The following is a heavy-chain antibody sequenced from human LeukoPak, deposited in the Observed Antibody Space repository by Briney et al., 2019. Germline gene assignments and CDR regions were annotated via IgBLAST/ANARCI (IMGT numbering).Heavy chain of an antibody. CDR2: IKTKTEGETT. D-gene: IGHD1-26*01. Sequence: PGGSLRLSCAASGFTFSNAWMAWVRQAPGKGLELVGRIKTKTEGETTDYAAPVKGRFTISRDDSKNTLYLQMNSLKTEDTAVYYCARREDDAFDIWGQGTMVTVSS. CDR1: GFTFSNAW. CDR3: ARREDDAFDI. V-gene: IGHV3-15*01. J-gene: IGHJ3*02.